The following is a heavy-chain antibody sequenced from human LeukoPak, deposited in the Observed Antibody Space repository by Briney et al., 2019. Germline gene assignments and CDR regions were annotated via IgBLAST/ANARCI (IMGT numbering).Heavy chain of an antibody. CDR2: IIPIFGTA. CDR1: GGTFSSYA. Sequence: SVKVSCKASGGTFSSYAISWVRQAPGQRLEWMGRIIPIFGTANYAQKFQGRVMITTDESTSTAYMELSSLRSEDTAVYYCAKESWGTAAYRSRYFDLWGRGTLVTVSS. CDR3: AKESWGTAAYRSRYFDL. D-gene: IGHD1-1*01. J-gene: IGHJ2*01. V-gene: IGHV1-69*05.